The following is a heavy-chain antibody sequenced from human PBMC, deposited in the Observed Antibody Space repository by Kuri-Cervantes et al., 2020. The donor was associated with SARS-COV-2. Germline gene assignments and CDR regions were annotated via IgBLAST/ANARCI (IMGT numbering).Heavy chain of an antibody. D-gene: IGHD1-14*01. CDR1: GGSFSGYY. Sequence: GSLRLSCAVYGGSFSGYYWSWIRQPPGKGLEWIGEINHSGSTNYNPSLKSRVTISVDTSKNQFSPKLSSVTAADTAVYYCARDPRYLARGGGFDYWGQGTLVTVSS. V-gene: IGHV4-34*01. CDR3: ARDPRYLARGGGFDY. CDR2: INHSGST. J-gene: IGHJ4*02.